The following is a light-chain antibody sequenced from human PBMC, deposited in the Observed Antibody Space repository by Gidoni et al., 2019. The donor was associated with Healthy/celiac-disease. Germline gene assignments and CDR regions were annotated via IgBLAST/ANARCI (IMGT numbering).Light chain of an antibody. J-gene: IGKJ4*01. CDR1: QSVSSY. CDR3: QQRSNWPPIT. Sequence: EIVWPQHPATLSLSPGEIATLSFRASQSVSSYLAWYQQKPGQAPRLLIYDASNRATGIPARFSGSGSGTDFTLTISSLEPEDFAVYYCQQRSNWPPITFGGGTKVEIK. CDR2: DAS. V-gene: IGKV3-11*01.